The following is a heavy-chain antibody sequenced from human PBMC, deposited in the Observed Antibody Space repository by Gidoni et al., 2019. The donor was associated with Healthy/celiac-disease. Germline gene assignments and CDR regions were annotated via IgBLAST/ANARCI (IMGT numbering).Heavy chain of an antibody. CDR3: ASGNYYGSGSYYNVPSFDY. CDR1: GFTFSSYG. J-gene: IGHJ4*02. CDR2: IWYDGSNK. D-gene: IGHD3-10*01. V-gene: IGHV3-33*01. Sequence: QVQLVESGGGVVQPGRSLRLSCAASGFTFSSYGMHWVRQAPGKGLEWVAVIWYDGSNKYYADSVKGRFTISRDNSKNTLYLQMNSLRAEDTAVYYCASGNYYGSGSYYNVPSFDYWGQGTLVTVSS.